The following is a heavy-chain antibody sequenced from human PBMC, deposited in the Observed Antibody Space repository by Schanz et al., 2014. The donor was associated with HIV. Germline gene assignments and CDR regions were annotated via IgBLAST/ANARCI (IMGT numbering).Heavy chain of an antibody. J-gene: IGHJ4*02. CDR1: GGSISSSSYF. D-gene: IGHD6-13*01. CDR3: ARLVDSSSWYLPMIGY. Sequence: QLQLQESGPGLVKPSETLSLTCTVSGGSISSSSYFWGWIRQPPGKGLEWIGSIYYSGSPYYNPSLKSRVAISVDTSKNQFSLKLSSVIAADTAVYYCARLVDSSSWYLPMIGYWGQGTLVTVSS. V-gene: IGHV4-39*01. CDR2: IYYSGSP.